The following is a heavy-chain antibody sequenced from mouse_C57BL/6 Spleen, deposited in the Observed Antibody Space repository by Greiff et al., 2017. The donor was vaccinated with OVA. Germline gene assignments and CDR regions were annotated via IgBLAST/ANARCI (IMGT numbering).Heavy chain of an antibody. D-gene: IGHD4-1*01. J-gene: IGHJ2*01. CDR2: INPNNGGT. CDR1: GYTFTDYY. CDR3: ARLGEGDY. V-gene: IGHV1-26*01. Sequence: EVQLQQSGPELVKPGASVKISCKASGYTFTDYYMNWVKQSHGKSLEWIGDINPNNGGTSYNQKFKGKATLTVDKSSSTAYMELRSLTSEDSAVYYCARLGEGDYWGQGTTLTVSS.